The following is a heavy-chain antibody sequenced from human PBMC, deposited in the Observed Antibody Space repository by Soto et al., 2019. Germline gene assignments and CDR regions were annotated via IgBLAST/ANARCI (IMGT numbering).Heavy chain of an antibody. D-gene: IGHD1-20*01. Sequence: QVRLEQSGADVKKPGASVKVSCKASGYTFTSYDINWVRQTTGQGLEWMGWMNPHSGNTGYAQKFQGRLTLNRNTSISTAYLDLSSLRTEDTAIYYCARGINWGQGTLVTVSS. J-gene: IGHJ4*02. CDR2: MNPHSGNT. CDR1: GYTFTSYD. CDR3: ARGIN. V-gene: IGHV1-8*01.